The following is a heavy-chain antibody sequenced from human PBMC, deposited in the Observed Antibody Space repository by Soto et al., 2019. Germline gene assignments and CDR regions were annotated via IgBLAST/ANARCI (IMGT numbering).Heavy chain of an antibody. Sequence: QVQLQESGPGLVRPSGTLSLTCAVSGASISSTTSGNWWSWVRQPPGKGLEWIGEIYHSGSTNYNPSLKSRVTMSVDKSKNQFSLKLSSVTVADTAVYYCARMVGATLVDFWGQGTLVTVSS. CDR1: GASISSTTSGNW. CDR3: ARMVGATLVDF. D-gene: IGHD1-26*01. V-gene: IGHV4-4*02. CDR2: IYHSGST. J-gene: IGHJ4*02.